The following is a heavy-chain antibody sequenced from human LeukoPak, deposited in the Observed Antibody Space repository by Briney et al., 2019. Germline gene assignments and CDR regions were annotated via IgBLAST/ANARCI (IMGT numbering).Heavy chain of an antibody. D-gene: IGHD5-12*01. J-gene: IGHJ1*01. CDR1: GFTFRDYP. CDR3: VKVGDSGYGEYYQH. Sequence: GGSLRLSCSASGFTFRDYPIHWVRQAPGEGLQYISAISSAGGTTYYADSVRGRFTISRDNSKNTLYLQMSSLRAEDTALYYCVKVGDSGYGEYYQHWGQGTLVTVSS. V-gene: IGHV3-64D*06. CDR2: ISSAGGTT.